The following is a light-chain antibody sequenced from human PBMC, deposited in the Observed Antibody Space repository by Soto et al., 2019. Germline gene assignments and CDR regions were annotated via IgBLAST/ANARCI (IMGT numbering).Light chain of an antibody. J-gene: IGKJ2*01. CDR1: QSVRTY. CDR3: QQSFTTPYT. V-gene: IGKV1-39*01. CDR2: GAS. Sequence: DIQMTQSPSSLSASVGDRVTITCRASQSVRTYLNWYQRKPGKAPKVLIYGASALQSGVPSRFRGSGSGTEFTLTVSSLQPEDFATYSCQQSFTTPYTFGQGTKLEIK.